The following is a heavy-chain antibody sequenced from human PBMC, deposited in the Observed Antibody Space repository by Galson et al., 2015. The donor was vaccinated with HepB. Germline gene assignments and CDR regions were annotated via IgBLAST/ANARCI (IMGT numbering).Heavy chain of an antibody. V-gene: IGHV3-23*01. CDR1: GFSFTSYA. CDR2: ITDSGSST. Sequence: SLRLSCAASGFSFTSYAMGWVRQAPGKGLEWVSFITDSGSSTFYADSVKGRFTISRDNSEDKLYLLMSSLRAEDTALYYCARMVGARSWPRWFDPWGQGTLVTVSS. CDR3: ARMVGARSWPRWFDP. J-gene: IGHJ5*02. D-gene: IGHD6-13*01.